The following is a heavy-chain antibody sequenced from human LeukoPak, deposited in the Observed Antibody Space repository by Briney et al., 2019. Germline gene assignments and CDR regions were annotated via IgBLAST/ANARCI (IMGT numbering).Heavy chain of an antibody. CDR3: ARDLLFACSSTSCYLSARFDP. J-gene: IGHJ5*02. CDR2: GITIFGTE. D-gene: IGHD2-2*01. Sequence: SVSVSCKASGGTFSSYAISWVRQAPGQGRECMGGGITIFGTENYAQKFEGGVTIIADESTSTAYMELSSLRSEDTAVYYCARDLLFACSSTSCYLSARFDPWGQGTLVTVSS. CDR1: GGTFSSYA. V-gene: IGHV1-69*13.